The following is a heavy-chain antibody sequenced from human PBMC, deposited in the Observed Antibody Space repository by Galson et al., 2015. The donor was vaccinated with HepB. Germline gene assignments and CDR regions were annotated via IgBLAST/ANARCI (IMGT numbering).Heavy chain of an antibody. D-gene: IGHD2-2*02. V-gene: IGHV3-23*01. CDR1: GFTFSSYA. J-gene: IGHJ5*02. CDR2: ISGSGGST. Sequence: SLRLSCAASGFTFSSYAMSWVRQAPGKGLEWVSAISGSGGSTYYADSVKGRFTISRHNSKNTLYLQMNSLRAEDTAVYYCAKDLPILCSSTSCYTPPWFDPWGQGTLVTVSS. CDR3: AKDLPILCSSTSCYTPPWFDP.